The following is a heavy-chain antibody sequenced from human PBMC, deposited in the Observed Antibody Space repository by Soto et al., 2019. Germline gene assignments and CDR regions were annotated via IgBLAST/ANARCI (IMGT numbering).Heavy chain of an antibody. J-gene: IGHJ4*02. D-gene: IGHD5-12*01. CDR1: GFTVTINY. Sequence: EVQVVESGGGLIQPGGSLRLSCAVSGFTVTINYMSWVRQAPGKGLEWVSVISSGGTIYYADSVKGRFTISRDTSKNTLYLQMNSLRGEDTAVYYCHGYGYWGQGTLVTVSS. CDR3: HGYGY. CDR2: ISSGGTI. V-gene: IGHV3-53*01.